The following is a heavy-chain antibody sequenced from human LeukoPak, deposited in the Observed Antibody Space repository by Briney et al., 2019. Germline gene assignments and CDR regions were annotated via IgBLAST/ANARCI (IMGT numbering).Heavy chain of an antibody. J-gene: IGHJ6*03. Sequence: GGSLRLSCAASGFTFSSYSMNWVRQAPGKGLEWVSSISSSSYIHYADSVKGRFTISRDNAKNSLYLQMNSLRAEDTAVYYCARDSSSEAYYYYYYMDVWGKGTTVTVSS. D-gene: IGHD6-6*01. V-gene: IGHV3-21*04. CDR2: ISSSSYI. CDR1: GFTFSSYS. CDR3: ARDSSSEAYYYYYYMDV.